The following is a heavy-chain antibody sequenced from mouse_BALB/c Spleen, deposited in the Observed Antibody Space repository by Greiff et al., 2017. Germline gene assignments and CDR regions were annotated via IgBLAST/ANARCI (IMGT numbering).Heavy chain of an antibody. V-gene: IGHV5-6-2*01. J-gene: IGHJ2*01. CDR2: INSNGGST. D-gene: IGHD1-1*01. CDR3: ARQEYGQGLDY. CDR1: GFTFSSYY. Sequence: EVQLVESGGGLVKLGGSLKLSCAASGFTFSSYYMSWVRQTPEKRLELVAAINSNGGSTYYPDTVKGRFTISRDNAKNTLYLQMSSLKSEDTALYYCARQEYGQGLDYWGQGTTLTVSS.